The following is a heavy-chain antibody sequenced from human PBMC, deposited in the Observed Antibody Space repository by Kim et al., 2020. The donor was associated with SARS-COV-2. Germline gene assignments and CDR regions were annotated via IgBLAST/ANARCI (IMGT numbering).Heavy chain of an antibody. V-gene: IGHV3-23*01. CDR1: GFTFSNYA. D-gene: IGHD3-3*02. CDR2: INSGGSNT. J-gene: IGHJ2*01. Sequence: GGSLRLSCVASGFTFSNYAMSWVRQAPGKGLEWVSGINSGGSNTYYADSVKGRFTISRDNSGNTLYLQMNSLTAEDTAVYYCAKAIRGYWYFDPWGRGP. CDR3: AKAIRGYWYFDP.